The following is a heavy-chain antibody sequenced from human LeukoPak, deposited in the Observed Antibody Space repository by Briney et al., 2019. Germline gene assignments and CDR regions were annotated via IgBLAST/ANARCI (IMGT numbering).Heavy chain of an antibody. D-gene: IGHD2-2*02. CDR2: IIPTFGAT. CDR3: ARVVPAAIAYYYYMDV. Sequence: PWASVKVSCKASGGTFSSYGISWVRQAPGQGLEWMGGIIPTFGATNSAQKFQGRVTITTDESTSTAYMELSSLRSEDTAVYYCARVVPAAIAYYYYMDVWGKGTTVTVSS. V-gene: IGHV1-69*05. J-gene: IGHJ6*03. CDR1: GGTFSSYG.